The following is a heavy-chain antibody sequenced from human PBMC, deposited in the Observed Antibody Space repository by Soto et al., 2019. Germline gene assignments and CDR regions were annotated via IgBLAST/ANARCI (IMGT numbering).Heavy chain of an antibody. D-gene: IGHD3-9*01. V-gene: IGHV4-59*01. J-gene: IGHJ5*02. Sequence: SETLSLTCTVSGGSISSYYWSWIRQPPGKGLEWIGYIYYSGSTNYNPSLKSRVTISVDTSKNQFSLKLSSVTAADTAVYYCAGYDILTGSDNWFDPWGQGTLVTVS. CDR1: GGSISSYY. CDR3: AGYDILTGSDNWFDP. CDR2: IYYSGST.